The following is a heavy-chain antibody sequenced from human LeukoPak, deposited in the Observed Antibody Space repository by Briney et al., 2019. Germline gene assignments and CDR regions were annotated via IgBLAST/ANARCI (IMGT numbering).Heavy chain of an antibody. CDR1: GFTFSSYE. CDR2: ISSSGSTI. V-gene: IGHV3-48*03. Sequence: GGSLRLSCAASGFTFSSYEMNWVRQAPGKGLEWVSYISSSGSTIYYADSVKGRFTISRDNAKNSLYLQMNSLRAEDTAVYYCARMAQQQLVNYFDYWGQGTLVTVSS. J-gene: IGHJ4*02. CDR3: ARMAQQQLVNYFDY. D-gene: IGHD6-13*01.